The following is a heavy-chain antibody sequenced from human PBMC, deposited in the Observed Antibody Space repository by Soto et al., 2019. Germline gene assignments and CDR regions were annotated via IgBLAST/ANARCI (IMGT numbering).Heavy chain of an antibody. J-gene: IGHJ4*02. D-gene: IGHD2-8*02. CDR3: ARDKITGLFDY. CDR1: GGSISRYY. Sequence: PXXTLSLHFTVSGGSISRYYSYWIPHPPGKKLEWIGYIYYSRITNYNPSLKSRVTISVDTSKNQFSLKLTSVTAADTAVYYCARDKITGLFDYWGQGTLVTVSS. CDR2: IYYSRIT. V-gene: IGHV4-59*12.